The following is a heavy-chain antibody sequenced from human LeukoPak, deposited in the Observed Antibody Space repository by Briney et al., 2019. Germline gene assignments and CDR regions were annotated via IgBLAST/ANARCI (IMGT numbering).Heavy chain of an antibody. CDR2: INPNSGGT. CDR1: GYTFTGYY. Sequence: GASVKVSCKASGYTFTGYYMHWVRQAPGQGLEWMGWINPNSGGTNYAQKFRGRVTMTRDTSISTAYMELSRLRSDDTAVYYCARLGYCSSTSCYPDYWGQGTLVTVSS. D-gene: IGHD2-2*01. V-gene: IGHV1-2*02. J-gene: IGHJ4*02. CDR3: ARLGYCSSTSCYPDY.